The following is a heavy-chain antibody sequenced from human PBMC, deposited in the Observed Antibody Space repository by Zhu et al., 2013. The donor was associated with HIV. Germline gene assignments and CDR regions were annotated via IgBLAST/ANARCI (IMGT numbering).Heavy chain of an antibody. D-gene: IGHD4-4*01. Sequence: QVQLVQSGAEVKKPGASVKVSCKASGYTFTGYYVHWLRQAPGQGLEWMGWINPDSGGTNFAQKFQGRVTMTRDTSINTAYMELSRLRSDDTAVYYCARVYYSNYVYHGMDVWGQGTTVSVSS. CDR3: ARVYYSNYVYHGMDV. V-gene: IGHV1-2*02. CDR2: INPDSGGT. J-gene: IGHJ6*02. CDR1: GYTFTGYY.